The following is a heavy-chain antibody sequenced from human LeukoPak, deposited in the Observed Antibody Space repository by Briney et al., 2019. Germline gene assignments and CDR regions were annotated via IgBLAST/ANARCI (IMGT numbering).Heavy chain of an antibody. CDR2: IIPIFGTA. J-gene: IGHJ5*02. CDR1: GGTFSSYA. Sequence: ASVKVSCKASGGTFSSYAISWVRQAPGQGLEWMGGIIPIFGTANYAQKFQGRVTITADESTSTAYMELSSLRSEDTAAYYCARANRRLNWFDPWGQGTLVTVSS. V-gene: IGHV1-69*01. CDR3: ARANRRLNWFDP. D-gene: IGHD4-17*01.